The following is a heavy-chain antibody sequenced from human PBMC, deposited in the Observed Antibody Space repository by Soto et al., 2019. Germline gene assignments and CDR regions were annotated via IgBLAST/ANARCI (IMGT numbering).Heavy chain of an antibody. CDR1: GFTFSSYA. J-gene: IGHJ4*02. CDR2: ISSNGGST. V-gene: IGHV3-64*01. Sequence: EVPLVESGGGLVQPGGSLRLSCAASGFTFSSYAMHWVRQAPGKGLEYVSAISSNGGSTYYANSVKGRFTISRDNSKNTLYLQMGSLRAEDMALYYCARQGRAVSSYYFDYWGQGTRVTVSS. CDR3: ARQGRAVSSYYFDY. D-gene: IGHD3-10*01.